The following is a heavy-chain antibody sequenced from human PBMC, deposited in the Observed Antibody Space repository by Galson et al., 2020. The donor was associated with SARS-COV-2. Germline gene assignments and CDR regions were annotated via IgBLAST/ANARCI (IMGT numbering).Heavy chain of an antibody. J-gene: IGHJ5*02. CDR1: GGSISSYF. D-gene: IGHD3-9*01. V-gene: IGHV4-59*01. Sequence: ETSETLSLTCTVSGGSISSYFWSWLRQPPGKGLEWIGYIYYSGSTNYNPSLKSRVTISVDTSKNQFSLKLSSVTAADTAVYYCARENVLRYFDWSLWEGWCDPWGQGTLVTVSS. CDR2: IYYSGST. CDR3: ARENVLRYFDWSLWEGWCDP.